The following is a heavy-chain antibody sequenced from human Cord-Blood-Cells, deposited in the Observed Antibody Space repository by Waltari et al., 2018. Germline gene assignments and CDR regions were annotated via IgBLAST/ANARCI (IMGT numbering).Heavy chain of an antibody. CDR2: INHSGST. CDR1: GGSFSGYY. V-gene: IGHV4-34*01. Sequence: QVQLQQWGAGLLRPSETLSLTCAVYGGSFSGYYWSWIRQPPGKGLEWIGEINHSGSTNYNPSLKSRVTVSVDTSKNQCSLKLSSVTAADTAVYYCARDIAVAGTGDWGQGTLVTVSS. CDR3: ARDIAVAGTGD. J-gene: IGHJ4*02. D-gene: IGHD6-19*01.